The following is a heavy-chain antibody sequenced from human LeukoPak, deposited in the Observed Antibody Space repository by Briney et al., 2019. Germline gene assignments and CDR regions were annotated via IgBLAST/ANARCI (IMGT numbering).Heavy chain of an antibody. CDR1: GYTFTSYA. V-gene: IGHV7-4-1*02. J-gene: IGHJ4*02. CDR2: VNTNTGNP. Sequence: ASVKVSCKASGYTFTSYAMNWVRQAPGQGLEWMGWVNTNTGNPTYAQGFTGRFVFSLDTSVSTAYLQISSLKAEDTAVYYCARLSSGIREPCFDYWGQGTLVTVSS. CDR3: ARLSSGIREPCFDY. D-gene: IGHD1-26*01.